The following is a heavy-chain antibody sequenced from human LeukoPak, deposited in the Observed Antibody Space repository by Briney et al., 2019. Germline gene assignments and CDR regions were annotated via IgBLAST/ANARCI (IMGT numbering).Heavy chain of an antibody. V-gene: IGHV4-61*02. J-gene: IGHJ4*02. CDR1: GGSISSGSYY. CDR3: ASLPDILTGVRGGY. CDR2: IYTSGST. D-gene: IGHD3-9*01. Sequence: PSETLSLTCTVSGGSISSGSYYWSWIRQPAGKGLEWIGRIYTSGSTNYNPSLKSRVTISVDTSKNQFSLKLSSVTAADTAVYYCASLPDILTGVRGGYWGQGTLVTVSS.